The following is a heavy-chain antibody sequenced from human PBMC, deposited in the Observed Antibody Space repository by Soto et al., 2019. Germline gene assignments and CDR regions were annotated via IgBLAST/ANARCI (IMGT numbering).Heavy chain of an antibody. D-gene: IGHD2-2*01. CDR2: ISYDGSNK. CDR3: AKAPSDQITYACFDI. J-gene: IGHJ3*02. CDR1: GFTFSSYG. V-gene: IGHV3-30*18. Sequence: GGSLRLSCAASGFTFSSYGMHWVRQAPGKGLEWVAVISYDGSNKYYADSVKGRFTISRDNSKNTLYLQMNSLRAEDTAVYYCAKAPSDQITYACFDIWGQGPMVTVSS.